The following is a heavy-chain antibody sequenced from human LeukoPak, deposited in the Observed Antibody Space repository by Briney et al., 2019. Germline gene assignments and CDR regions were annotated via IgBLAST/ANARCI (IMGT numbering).Heavy chain of an antibody. CDR2: IIPIFGTA. D-gene: IGHD3-22*01. CDR1: GGTFSSYA. CDR3: ARESSGYYFMDV. J-gene: IGHJ6*02. Sequence: GSSVKVSCKASGGTFSSYAISWVRQAHGQGLEWMGGIIPIFGTANYAQKFQGRVTITADESTSTAYMELSSLRSEDTAVYYCARESSGYYFMDVWGQGTTVTVSS. V-gene: IGHV1-69*01.